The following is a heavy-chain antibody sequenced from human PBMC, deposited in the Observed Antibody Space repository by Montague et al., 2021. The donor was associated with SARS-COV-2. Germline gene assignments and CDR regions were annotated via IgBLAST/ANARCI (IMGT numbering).Heavy chain of an antibody. D-gene: IGHD1-7*01. CDR2: IYYSGST. CDR1: GGSISSYY. CDR3: ARDLGYNWNYYYYYYGRDV. J-gene: IGHJ6*02. Sequence: SETLSLTCTVSGGSISSYYWSWIRQPPGKGLEWIGYIYYSGSTNYNPSLKSRVTISVDTSKNQFSLKLSSVTAADTAVYYCARDLGYNWNYYYYYYGRDVWGQGTTVTVSS. V-gene: IGHV4-59*01.